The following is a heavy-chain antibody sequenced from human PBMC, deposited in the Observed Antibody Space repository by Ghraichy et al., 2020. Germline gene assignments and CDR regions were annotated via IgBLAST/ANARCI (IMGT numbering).Heavy chain of an antibody. J-gene: IGHJ4*02. Sequence: GGSLRLSCAASGFTFNNYAMSWVRQAPGKGLEWVSAISGSGGTTYFADSVKGRFTISRDNSNNPLYLQMNSLRVEDTALYYCAKDRSGSGSYYHFDVWDQGPLVTVSS. V-gene: IGHV3-23*01. CDR1: GFTFNNYA. CDR3: AKDRSGSGSYYHFDV. CDR2: ISGSGGTT. D-gene: IGHD3-10*01.